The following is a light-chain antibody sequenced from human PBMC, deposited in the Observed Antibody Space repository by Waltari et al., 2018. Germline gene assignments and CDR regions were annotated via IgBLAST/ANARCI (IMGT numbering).Light chain of an antibody. CDR2: DAS. CDR1: QSVSKY. Sequence: ENDSTQSLRTLSFSTGERPPLSCRASQSVSKYLAWYQQKPGQAPRLLIYDASNRDTGIPYRFSGSGSGTDFSLTISRLEPEDIAVYYCQKYVNLPATFGQGTKVEIK. V-gene: IGKV3-20*01. J-gene: IGKJ1*01. CDR3: QKYVNLPAT.